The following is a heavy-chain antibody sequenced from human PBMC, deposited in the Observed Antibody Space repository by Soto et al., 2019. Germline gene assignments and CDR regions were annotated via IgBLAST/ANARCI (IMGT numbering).Heavy chain of an antibody. D-gene: IGHD2-21*01. J-gene: IGHJ4*02. CDR3: AQDRGWGVVSPSHDS. CDR2: MRATGGQT. Sequence: EVQLLESGGGVVQPGGSLRLSCAASGFTFRNFVMSWVRQAPGKGLEWVSAMRATGGQTFYADSVKGRFTISRDNSKNMLYLQIDSLRDEDTALYFCAQDRGWGVVSPSHDSWGQGTLVTVSS. V-gene: IGHV3-23*01. CDR1: GFTFRNFV.